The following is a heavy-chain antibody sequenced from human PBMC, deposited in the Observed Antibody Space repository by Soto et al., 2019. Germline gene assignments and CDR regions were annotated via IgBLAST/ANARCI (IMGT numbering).Heavy chain of an antibody. CDR3: ARTVEAYRDWNYRYSWSDY. CDR1: GFTFSSYW. CDR2: IKQDGSEK. D-gene: IGHD1-7*01. J-gene: IGHJ4*02. Sequence: PGGSLRLSCAASGFTFSSYWMSWVRQAPGKGLEWVANIKQDGSEKYYVDSVKGRFTISRDNAKNSLYLQMNSLRAEDTAVYYCARTVEAYRDWNYRYSWSDYWGQGTLVTVSS. V-gene: IGHV3-7*01.